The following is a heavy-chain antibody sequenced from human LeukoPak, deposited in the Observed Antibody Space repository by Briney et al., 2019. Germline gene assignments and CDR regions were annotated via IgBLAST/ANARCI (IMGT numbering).Heavy chain of an antibody. CDR2: INHSGST. V-gene: IGHV4-34*01. CDR3: ARGSGLYGMDV. CDR1: GGSFSGYY. Sequence: PSETLSLTCAVYGGSFSGYYWSWICQPPGKGLEWIGEINHSGSTNYNPSLKSRVTISVDTSKNQFSLKLSSVTAADTAVYYCARGSGLYGMDVWGQGTTVTVSS. J-gene: IGHJ6*02.